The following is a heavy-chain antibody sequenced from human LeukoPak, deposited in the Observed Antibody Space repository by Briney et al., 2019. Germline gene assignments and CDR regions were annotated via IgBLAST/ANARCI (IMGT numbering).Heavy chain of an antibody. J-gene: IGHJ1*01. CDR3: AGESMVGGALQD. Sequence: GGSLRLSCAASGFTFDRYWMHWVRQTPGRRLVWVSRINKDGRYITYADSVQGRYTISRDTAKNTLFLQMNSLRAEDTAVYYCAGESMVGGALQDWGQGALVTVSS. V-gene: IGHV3-74*01. CDR1: GFTFDRYW. CDR2: INKDGRYI. D-gene: IGHD2-8*01.